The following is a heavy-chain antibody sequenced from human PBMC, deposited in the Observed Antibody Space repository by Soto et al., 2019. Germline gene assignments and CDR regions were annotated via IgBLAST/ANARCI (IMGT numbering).Heavy chain of an antibody. Sequence: QVQVKESGPGLVKPSETLSLTCTVSGGSMSPYYWSWIRQAPGKGLGCIANIYYRGNTDYNPSLESRVTISVDTSKNQFSLKLNSMTAADTAVYYCARHSKKTGDFDYYDGMDVWGQGTTVTVSS. D-gene: IGHD7-27*01. J-gene: IGHJ6*02. CDR2: IYYRGNT. V-gene: IGHV4-59*08. CDR3: ARHSKKTGDFDYYDGMDV. CDR1: GGSMSPYY.